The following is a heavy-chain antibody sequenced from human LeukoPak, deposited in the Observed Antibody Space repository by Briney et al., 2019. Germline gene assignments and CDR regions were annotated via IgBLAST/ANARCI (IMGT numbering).Heavy chain of an antibody. Sequence: ASVKVSCKASGYSFTSYGISWVRQAPGQGLEWMGWVSAYSGNTDYAQKFQGRVTMTTDTSTTTAYMELRSLKSDDTAVYYCARGPLIGSYGDYWGQGTLVTVSS. CDR3: ARGPLIGSYGDY. V-gene: IGHV1-18*01. D-gene: IGHD1-26*01. CDR2: VSAYSGNT. J-gene: IGHJ4*02. CDR1: GYSFTSYG.